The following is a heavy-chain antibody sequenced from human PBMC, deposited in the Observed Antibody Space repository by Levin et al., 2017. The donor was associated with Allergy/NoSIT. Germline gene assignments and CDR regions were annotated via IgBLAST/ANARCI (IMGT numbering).Heavy chain of an antibody. CDR3: ARSSYYDFWSGYFVHFDY. CDR1: GFTFSSYW. J-gene: IGHJ4*02. D-gene: IGHD3-3*01. CDR2: IKQDGSEK. V-gene: IGHV3-7*01. Sequence: GESLKISCAASGFTFSSYWMSWVRQAPGKGLEWVANIKQDGSEKYYVDSVKGRFTISRDNAKNSLYLQMNSLRAEDTAVYYCARSSYYDFWSGYFVHFDYWGQGTLVTVSS.